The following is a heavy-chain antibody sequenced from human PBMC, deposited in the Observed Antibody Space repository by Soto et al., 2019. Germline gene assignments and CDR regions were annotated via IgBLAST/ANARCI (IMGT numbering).Heavy chain of an antibody. CDR3: GRVREGCKPVQNWFGP. Sequence: EVQLVESGGGLVQPGGSLRLSCAASGFTFSSYSMNWVRQAPGKGLEWVSYISSSSSTIYYADSVKGRFTISRDNGKNSMYLQMNRLRTEDTAVLYWGRVREGCKPVQNWFGPWGQGNLVNGFS. J-gene: IGHJ5*02. D-gene: IGHD2-8*01. CDR2: ISSSSSTI. CDR1: GFTFSSYS. V-gene: IGHV3-48*01.